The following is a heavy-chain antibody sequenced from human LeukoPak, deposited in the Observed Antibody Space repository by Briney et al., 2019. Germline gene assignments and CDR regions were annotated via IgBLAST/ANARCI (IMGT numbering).Heavy chain of an antibody. CDR1: GGTFSSYA. CDR2: IIPIFGTA. J-gene: IGHJ6*03. D-gene: IGHD5-18*01. V-gene: IGHV1-69*05. Sequence: AASVKVSCKASGGTFSSYAISWVRQAPGQGLEWMGRIIPIFGTANYAQKFQGRVTITTDESTSTAYMELSSLRSEDTAVYYCATLDAGYYYYYMDVWGKGTTVTVSS. CDR3: ATLDAGYYYYYMDV.